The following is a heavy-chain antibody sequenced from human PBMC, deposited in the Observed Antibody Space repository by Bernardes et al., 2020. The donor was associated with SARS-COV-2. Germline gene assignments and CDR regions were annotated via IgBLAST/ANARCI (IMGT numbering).Heavy chain of an antibody. CDR3: ARETFHPREWLPFDY. D-gene: IGHD6-19*01. CDR2: IYYSGST. Sequence: SEPLSLTCTVSGGSVSSGSYYWSWIRQPPGKGLEWIGYIYYSGSTNYNPSLKSRVTISVDTSKNQFSLKLSSVTAADTAVYYCARETFHPREWLPFDYWGQGTLVTVSS. V-gene: IGHV4-61*01. J-gene: IGHJ4*02. CDR1: GGSVSSGSYY.